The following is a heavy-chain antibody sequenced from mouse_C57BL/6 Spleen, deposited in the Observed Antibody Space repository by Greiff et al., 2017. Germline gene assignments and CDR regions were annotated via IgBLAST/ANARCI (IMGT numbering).Heavy chain of an antibody. CDR1: GYTFTSYW. J-gene: IGHJ2*01. CDR2: IDPSDSYT. D-gene: IGHD3-2*02. CDR3: ARGAAQAPYYFDY. V-gene: IGHV1-69*01. Sequence: QVQLQPPGAELVMPGASVKLSCKASGYTFTSYWMHWVKQRPGQGLEWIGEIDPSDSYTNYNQKFKGKSTLTVDKSSSTAYMQLSSLTSEDSAVYYCARGAAQAPYYFDYWGQGNTLTVSS.